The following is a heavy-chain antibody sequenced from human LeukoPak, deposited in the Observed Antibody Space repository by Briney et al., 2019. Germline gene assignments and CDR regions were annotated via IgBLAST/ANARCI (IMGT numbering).Heavy chain of an antibody. CDR1: GYTFTSYG. CDR3: ARVRVVVPAAMMGLYYYYYYMDV. J-gene: IGHJ6*03. Sequence: ASVKVSCKASGYTFTSYGISWVRQAPGQGLEWMGWISAYNGNTNYAQKLQGRVTMTTDTSTSTAYMELRSLRSDDTAVYYCARVRVVVPAAMMGLYYYYYYMDVWGKGTTVTVSS. D-gene: IGHD2-2*01. V-gene: IGHV1-18*01. CDR2: ISAYNGNT.